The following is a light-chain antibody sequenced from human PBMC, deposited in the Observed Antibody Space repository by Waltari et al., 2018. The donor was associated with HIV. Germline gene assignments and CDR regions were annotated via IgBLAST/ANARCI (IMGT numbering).Light chain of an antibody. V-gene: IGLV2-14*01. CDR3: SSYTSSDTVV. CDR2: EVS. J-gene: IGLJ2*01. CDR1: SSDVGGYNA. Sequence: QSALTQPASVSGSPGQSISISCTGTSSDVGGYNAVSWYHQHPAKAPNLVILEVSNLPSGVSNRFSGSKSGNRASLTISGLQAEDEAYYYCSSYTSSDTVVFGGGTKVTVL.